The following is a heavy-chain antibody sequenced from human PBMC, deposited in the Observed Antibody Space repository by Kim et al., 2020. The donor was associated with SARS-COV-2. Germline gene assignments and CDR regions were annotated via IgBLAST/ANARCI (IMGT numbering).Heavy chain of an antibody. J-gene: IGHJ4*02. CDR3: ARPLGWYSSGFDY. Sequence: YSPSFQGQVTISADKSISTAYLQWSSLKASDTAMYYCARPLGWYSSGFDYWGQGTLVTVSS. D-gene: IGHD6-19*01. V-gene: IGHV5-51*01.